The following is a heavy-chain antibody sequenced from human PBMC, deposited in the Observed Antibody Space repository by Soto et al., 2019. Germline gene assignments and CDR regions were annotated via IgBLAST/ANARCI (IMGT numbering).Heavy chain of an antibody. CDR2: TRNKANSYTT. J-gene: IGHJ6*02. Sequence: GGSLRLSCAASGFTFSDHYMDWVRQAPGKRLEWVGRTRNKANSYTTEYAASVKGRFTISRDDSKNSLYLQMNSLKTEDTAVYYCARGFPDCTNGVCYYYYYYGMDVWGQGTTVTVSS. CDR3: ARGFPDCTNGVCYYYYYYGMDV. CDR1: GFTFSDHY. D-gene: IGHD2-8*01. V-gene: IGHV3-72*01.